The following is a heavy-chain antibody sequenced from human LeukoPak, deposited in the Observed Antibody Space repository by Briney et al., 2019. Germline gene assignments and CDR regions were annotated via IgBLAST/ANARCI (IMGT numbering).Heavy chain of an antibody. CDR3: ARGLTRRDAFDI. D-gene: IGHD4/OR15-4a*01. V-gene: IGHV4-38-2*01. Sequence: PGGSLRLSCAASGFTFSNAWMSWVRQPPGKGLEWIGSIYYSGSTYYNPSLKSRVTISVDTSKNQFSLKLSSVTAADTAVYYCARGLTRRDAFDIWGQGTMVTVSS. CDR1: GFTFSNAW. J-gene: IGHJ3*02. CDR2: IYYSGST.